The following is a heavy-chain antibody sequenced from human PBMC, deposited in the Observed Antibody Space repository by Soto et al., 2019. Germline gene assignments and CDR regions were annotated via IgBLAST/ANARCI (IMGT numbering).Heavy chain of an antibody. J-gene: IGHJ4*02. CDR2: MYYSGNT. CDR3: ATGNEIYFDS. V-gene: IGHV4-39*01. D-gene: IGHD3-3*01. CDR1: GTSITSNNYY. Sequence: SETLSLTCTLSGTSITSNNYYWGWIREPPGKGLEWIASMYYSGNTYYNPSLKSRVTISIDTSKNQLSLKLSSVTAADTAVYYYATGNEIYFDSWGEGTLVTVSS.